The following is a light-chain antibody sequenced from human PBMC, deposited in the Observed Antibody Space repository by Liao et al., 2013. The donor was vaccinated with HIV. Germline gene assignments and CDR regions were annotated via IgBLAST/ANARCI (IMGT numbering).Light chain of an antibody. Sequence: SFELTQPPSVSVSPGQTASITCSGDKLGDKYSYWYQQKPGQSPVLVIYSDDKRPSGIPERFSGSNSGDTATLTISGTQAMDEADYYCQAWDRNTGVVFGGGTQLTVV. CDR2: SDD. CDR3: QAWDRNTGVV. J-gene: IGLJ2*01. V-gene: IGLV3-1*01. CDR1: KLGDKY.